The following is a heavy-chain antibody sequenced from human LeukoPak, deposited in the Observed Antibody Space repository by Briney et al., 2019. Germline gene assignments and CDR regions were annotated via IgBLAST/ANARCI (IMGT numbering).Heavy chain of an antibody. D-gene: IGHD2-2*01. J-gene: IGHJ4*02. CDR2: IVVGSGNT. Sequence: GTSVKVSCKASGFTFSSSAIQWVRQVRGQRLEWIGWIVVGSGNTNYAQKFQDRVTITKDMSTMTAYMELSSLRSEDTALYYCAAVFFSSTGPYFDHWAQGTLVTVSS. CDR3: AAVFFSSTGPYFDH. CDR1: GFTFSSSA. V-gene: IGHV1-58*02.